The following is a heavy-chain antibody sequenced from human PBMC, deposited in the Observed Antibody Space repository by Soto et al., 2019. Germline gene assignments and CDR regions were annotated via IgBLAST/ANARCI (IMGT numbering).Heavy chain of an antibody. CDR1: GCTFITYA. CDR2: LNPGKGDT. J-gene: IGHJ4*02. CDR3: ARGGYGDYPFDY. V-gene: IGHV1-3*01. Sequence: ASVKVSCKSSGCTFITYAMHWVRQAPGQRPEWMGWLNPGKGDTKYSQRFQGRVTITRDTSATTAYMQLSSLKSEDTAVYYCARGGYGDYPFDYWGQGTLVTVSS. D-gene: IGHD4-17*01.